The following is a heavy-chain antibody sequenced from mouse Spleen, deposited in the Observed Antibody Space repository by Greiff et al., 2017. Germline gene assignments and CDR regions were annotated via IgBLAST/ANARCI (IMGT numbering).Heavy chain of an antibody. CDR2: IYPGDGDT. Sequence: VQLQQSGPELVKPGASVKISCKASGYAFSSSWMNWVKQRPGKGLEWIGRIYPGDGDTNYNGKFKGKATLTADKSSSTAYMQLSSLTSEDSAVYFCARFYRYDGLWYFDVWGAGTTVTVSS. CDR1: GYAFSSSW. J-gene: IGHJ1*01. D-gene: IGHD2-14*01. V-gene: IGHV1-82*01. CDR3: ARFYRYDGLWYFDV.